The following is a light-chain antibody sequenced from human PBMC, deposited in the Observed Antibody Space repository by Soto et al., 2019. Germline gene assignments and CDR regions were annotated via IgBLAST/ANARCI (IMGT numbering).Light chain of an antibody. J-gene: IGLJ1*01. Sequence: QSALTQPPSASGSPGQSVTISCTGSSSDVGGYNYVSWYQQHPGKAPKLMIYEVIKRPSGVPDRFSGSKSGNTASLTVSGLQAEDEADYYCSSYGGSNNYVLGTGTKLPVL. V-gene: IGLV2-8*01. CDR1: SSDVGGYNY. CDR2: EVI. CDR3: SSYGGSNNYV.